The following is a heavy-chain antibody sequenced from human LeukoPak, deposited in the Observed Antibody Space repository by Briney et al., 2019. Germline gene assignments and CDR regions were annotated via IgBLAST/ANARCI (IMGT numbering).Heavy chain of an antibody. V-gene: IGHV3-74*01. Sequence: PGGSLRLSCAASGFAFSSNWMHWVRQTPGKGLVWVSRINSGGSGTSYAASVEGRFTISRDNVKNTLYLQMDSLRAEDTAVYYCATSLGPLTEYWGQETLVTVSS. CDR3: ATSLGPLTEY. CDR2: INSGGSGT. J-gene: IGHJ4*02. D-gene: IGHD7-27*01. CDR1: GFAFSSNW.